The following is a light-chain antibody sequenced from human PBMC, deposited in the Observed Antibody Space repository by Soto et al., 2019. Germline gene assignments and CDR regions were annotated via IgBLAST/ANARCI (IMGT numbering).Light chain of an antibody. CDR2: EVS. J-gene: IGLJ2*01. CDR3: SSYAGSNHLV. V-gene: IGLV2-8*01. CDR1: SSDVGGYNY. Sequence: QPALTQPPSASGSPGQSVTISCTGTSSDVGGYNYVSWYQQHPGKAPKLMIYEVSKRPSGVPDRFSGSKSGNTASLTVSGLHAEDEADYYCSSYAGSNHLVFGGGTKLTVL.